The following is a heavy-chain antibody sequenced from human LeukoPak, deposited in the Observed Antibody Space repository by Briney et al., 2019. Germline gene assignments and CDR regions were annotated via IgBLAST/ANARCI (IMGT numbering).Heavy chain of an antibody. CDR2: INPETGDP. CDR1: GYTFTSYG. CDR3: ARDPTRGDLSVY. J-gene: IGHJ4*02. D-gene: IGHD5-12*01. V-gene: IGHV1-2*02. Sequence: GASVKVSCKASGYTFTSYGISWVRQAPGQGLDWMGWINPETGDPYYGQKFLGRVTMTRYTSISTAYMELSRLTSDDMAVYYCARDPTRGDLSVYWGQGSLVTVSS.